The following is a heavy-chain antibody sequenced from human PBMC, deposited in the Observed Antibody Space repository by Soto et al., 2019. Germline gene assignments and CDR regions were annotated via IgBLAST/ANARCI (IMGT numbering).Heavy chain of an antibody. D-gene: IGHD6-13*01. CDR1: GGYISGGGYY. J-gene: IGHJ4*02. Sequence: SETPALTCTVPGGYISGGGYYWSWIRQHPGKWLEWIGHTNHSGSTPYNPPLKSRVTISVDTSKNQFSLKLSSVTAAGTAVYYCARGYSSSWYIRGFFDYWGQGTLVTVSS. V-gene: IGHV4-31*03. CDR3: ARGYSSSWYIRGFFDY. CDR2: TNHSGST.